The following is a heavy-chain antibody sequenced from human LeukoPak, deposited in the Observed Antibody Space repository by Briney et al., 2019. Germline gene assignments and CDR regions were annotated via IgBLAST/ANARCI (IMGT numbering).Heavy chain of an antibody. J-gene: IGHJ4*02. V-gene: IGHV3-21*01. CDR1: GFTFSSYS. Sequence: GGSLRLSCAASGFTFSSYSMNWVRQAPGKGLEWVSSISSSSSYIYYADSVKGRFTISRGNAKNSLYLQMNSLRAEDTAVYYCARAPYYYGSGSYYNFFDYWGQGTLVTVSS. CDR3: ARAPYYYGSGSYYNFFDY. D-gene: IGHD3-10*01. CDR2: ISSSSSYI.